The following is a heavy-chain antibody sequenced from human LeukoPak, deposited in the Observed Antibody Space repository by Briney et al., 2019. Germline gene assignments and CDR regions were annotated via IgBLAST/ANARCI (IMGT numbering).Heavy chain of an antibody. D-gene: IGHD1-26*01. Sequence: GGSLRLSCAASGFTFSSYAMHWVRQAPGKGLEWVAVISYDGSNKYYADSVKGRFTISRDNSKNTLYLQMNSLRAEDTAVYYCAVGAPNWFDPWGQGTLVTVSS. CDR1: GFTFSSYA. CDR3: AVGAPNWFDP. CDR2: ISYDGSNK. J-gene: IGHJ5*02. V-gene: IGHV3-30-3*01.